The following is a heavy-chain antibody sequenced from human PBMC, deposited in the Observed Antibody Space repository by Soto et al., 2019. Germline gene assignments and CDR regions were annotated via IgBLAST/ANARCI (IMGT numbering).Heavy chain of an antibody. D-gene: IGHD3-10*01. J-gene: IGHJ5*02. Sequence: ASVKVSCKASGYTFTSYYMHCVRQTPGQGLEWMGIINPSGGSTSYAQKFQGRVTMTRDTSTSTVYMELSSLRSEDTAVYYCAREFGELNWFDPWGQGTLVTVSS. CDR3: AREFGELNWFDP. CDR1: GYTFTSYY. V-gene: IGHV1-46*03. CDR2: INPSGGST.